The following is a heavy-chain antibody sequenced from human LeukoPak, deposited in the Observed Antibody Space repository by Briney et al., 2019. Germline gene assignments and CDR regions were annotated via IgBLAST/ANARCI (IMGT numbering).Heavy chain of an antibody. CDR2: IYSGGYT. J-gene: IGHJ4*02. V-gene: IGHV3-53*01. CDR3: ARVGGIAVAGTRGYYFDY. CDR1: GFTVSSNY. Sequence: GGSLRLSCAVSGFTVSSNYMTWVRQAPGKGLEWVSVIYSGGYTDYADSVKGRFTISSDNSKNTLYLQINSLRAEDTAFYYCARVGGIAVAGTRGYYFDYWGQGTLVTFSS. D-gene: IGHD6-19*01.